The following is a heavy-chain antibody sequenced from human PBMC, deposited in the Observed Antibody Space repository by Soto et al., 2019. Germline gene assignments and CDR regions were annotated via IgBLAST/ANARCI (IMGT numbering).Heavy chain of an antibody. CDR3: ARESAGEFDY. CDR2: ISSSSSYI. J-gene: IGHJ4*02. V-gene: IGHV3-21*01. Sequence: VQLVESGGGLVKPGGSLRLSCAASGFTFSSYSMNWVRQAPGKGLELVSSISSSSSYIYYADSVKGRFTISRDNAKNSLYLQMNSLRAEDTAVYYCARESAGEFDYWGQGTLVTVSS. D-gene: IGHD7-27*01. CDR1: GFTFSSYS.